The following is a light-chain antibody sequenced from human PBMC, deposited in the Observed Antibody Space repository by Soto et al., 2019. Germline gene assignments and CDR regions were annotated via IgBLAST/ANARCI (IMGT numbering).Light chain of an antibody. Sequence: QPVLTQPASVSGSPGQSITISCSGTSSDVGGYNHVSWYQQHPGKAPKLVIYEVSNRPSGVSNRFSGSKSGNTASLTISGLQAEDDGDYYCTSYTAYSTYVFGPGTKLTV. CDR2: EVS. CDR1: SSDVGGYNH. V-gene: IGLV2-14*01. J-gene: IGLJ1*01. CDR3: TSYTAYSTYV.